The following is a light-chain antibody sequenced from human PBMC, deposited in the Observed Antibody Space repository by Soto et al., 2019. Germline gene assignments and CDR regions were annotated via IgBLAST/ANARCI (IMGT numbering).Light chain of an antibody. V-gene: IGKV3-20*01. J-gene: IGKJ4*01. Sequence: EIVLTQSPGTLSLSPGERATRSCRASQSVRSTYLAWYQQKPGLAPRLLIFGVSNRATGIPDRFSGSGSGTDFTLTISRLEPEDFAVYYCQQYGAYPLTFGGGTKVDIK. CDR3: QQYGAYPLT. CDR1: QSVRSTY. CDR2: GVS.